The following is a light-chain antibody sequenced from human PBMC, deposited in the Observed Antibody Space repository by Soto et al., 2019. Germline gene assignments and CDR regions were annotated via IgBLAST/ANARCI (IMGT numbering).Light chain of an antibody. Sequence: EIVLTQSPGTLSMSPGERATLSCRSSQRITGTYLAWYQQKPGQAPRLLIYGASSRATGIPDRFSGSGSGTDFTLTISRLEPEDFAVYYCQQYGSLSWTFGQGTKVDIK. J-gene: IGKJ1*01. CDR1: QRITGTY. V-gene: IGKV3-20*01. CDR3: QQYGSLSWT. CDR2: GAS.